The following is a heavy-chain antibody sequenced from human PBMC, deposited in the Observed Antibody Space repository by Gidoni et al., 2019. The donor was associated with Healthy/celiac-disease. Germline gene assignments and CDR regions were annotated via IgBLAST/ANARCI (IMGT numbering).Heavy chain of an antibody. D-gene: IGHD3-22*01. CDR2: INHSGST. CDR3: ARGVGYYDSSGFSYFDY. CDR1: GGSLRGYY. V-gene: IGHV4-34*01. J-gene: IGHJ4*02. Sequence: QVQLQQSVAGLLKPSEPLSLTCAVYGGSLRGYYWSWVRQPPGKGLEWIGEINHSGSTNYNPSLKSRVTISVDTSKNQCSLKLSSVTAADTAVYYCARGVGYYDSSGFSYFDYWGQGTLVTVSS.